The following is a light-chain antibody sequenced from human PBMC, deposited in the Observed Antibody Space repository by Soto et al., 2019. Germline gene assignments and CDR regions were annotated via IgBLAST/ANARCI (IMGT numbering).Light chain of an antibody. V-gene: IGKV3-20*01. J-gene: IGKJ2*01. CDR2: GAS. Sequence: EIVLTQSPGTLSLSPGERATLSCRASQSVSSSYLAWYQQKPGQAPRLLLYGASSRATGIPDRFSGSGSGTDFTLTISRLEPDDFAVYYCQQYGSSPQTFGQGTKLEIK. CDR3: QQYGSSPQT. CDR1: QSVSSSY.